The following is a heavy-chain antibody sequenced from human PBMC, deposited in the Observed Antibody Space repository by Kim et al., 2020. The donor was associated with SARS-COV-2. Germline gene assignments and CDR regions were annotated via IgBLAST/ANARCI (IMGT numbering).Heavy chain of an antibody. CDR3: ARDYSGYYYGSGPLFHYGMDV. J-gene: IGHJ6*02. V-gene: IGHV1-69*13. Sequence: SVKVSCKASGGTFSSYAISWVRQAPGQGLEWMGGIIPIFDTANYAQKFQGRVTITADESTSTAYMELSSLRSEDTAVYYCARDYSGYYYGSGPLFHYGMDVWGQGTTVTVSS. D-gene: IGHD3-10*01. CDR2: IIPIFDTA. CDR1: GGTFSSYA.